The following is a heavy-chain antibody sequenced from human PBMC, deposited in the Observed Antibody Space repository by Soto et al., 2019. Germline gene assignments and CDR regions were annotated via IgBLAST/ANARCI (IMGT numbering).Heavy chain of an antibody. CDR2: IYYSGST. Sequence: SETLSLTCTVSGGSISSGGYYWSGIRQHPGKGLEWIGYIYYSGSTYYNPSLKSRVTISVDTSKNQFSLKLSSVTAADPAVFYCAASGYDIIHDAFDIWGKGTMVTVSS. D-gene: IGHD5-12*01. V-gene: IGHV4-31*03. J-gene: IGHJ3*02. CDR3: AASGYDIIHDAFDI. CDR1: GGSISSGGYY.